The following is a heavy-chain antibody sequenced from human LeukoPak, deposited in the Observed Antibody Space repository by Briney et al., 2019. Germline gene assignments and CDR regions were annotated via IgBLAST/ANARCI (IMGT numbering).Heavy chain of an antibody. CDR2: IYYSGST. D-gene: IGHD3-22*01. Sequence: SETLSLTCTVSGGSLSSSSYYWGWIRQPPGKGLEWTGSIYYSGSTYYNPSLKSRVTISVDTSKNQFSLKLSSVTAADTAVYYCARREGYYDLDYWGQGTLVTVSS. CDR3: ARREGYYDLDY. J-gene: IGHJ4*02. V-gene: IGHV4-39*01. CDR1: GGSLSSSSYY.